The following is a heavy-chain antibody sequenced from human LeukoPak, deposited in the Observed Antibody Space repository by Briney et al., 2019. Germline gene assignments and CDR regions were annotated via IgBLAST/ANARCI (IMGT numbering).Heavy chain of an antibody. CDR1: GGSFSGYY. J-gene: IGHJ5*02. Sequence: SETLSLTCAVYGGSFSGYYWSWIRQPRGKGLVWIGEINHSGSTNYNPSLKSRVTISVDTSKNQFSLKLSSVTAADTAVYYCARGGPAYYDFWSGPYANWFDPWGQGTLVTVSS. V-gene: IGHV4-34*01. D-gene: IGHD3-3*01. CDR2: INHSGST. CDR3: ARGGPAYYDFWSGPYANWFDP.